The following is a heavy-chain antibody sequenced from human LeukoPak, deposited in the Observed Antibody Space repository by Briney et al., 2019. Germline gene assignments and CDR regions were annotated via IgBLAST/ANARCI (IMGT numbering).Heavy chain of an antibody. CDR1: GGSISSGGYS. CDR3: ASSNYYDSSGYFFDY. Sequence: SGTLSLTCAVSGGSISSGGYSWSWIRQPPGKGLEWIGYIYHSGSTYYNPSLKSRVTISVDRSKNQFSLKLSSVTAADTAVYYCASSNYYDSSGYFFDYWGQGTLVTVSS. CDR2: IYHSGST. D-gene: IGHD3-22*01. V-gene: IGHV4-30-2*01. J-gene: IGHJ4*02.